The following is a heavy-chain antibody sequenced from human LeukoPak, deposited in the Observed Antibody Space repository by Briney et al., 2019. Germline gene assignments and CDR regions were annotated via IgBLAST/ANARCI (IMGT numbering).Heavy chain of an antibody. CDR3: ARHLFYYGSGNTPSAFDP. J-gene: IGHJ3*01. Sequence: SETLSLTCTVCGGSISSYYGIWIRQPPGKGLEGMGYIYYSGSTNYNPSLKTRVTISGDTSKNQFSVNLRSVTAGDAAVYYCARHLFYYGSGNTPSAFDPWGQGTMVTVSS. V-gene: IGHV4-59*08. CDR1: GGSISSYY. CDR2: IYYSGST. D-gene: IGHD3-10*01.